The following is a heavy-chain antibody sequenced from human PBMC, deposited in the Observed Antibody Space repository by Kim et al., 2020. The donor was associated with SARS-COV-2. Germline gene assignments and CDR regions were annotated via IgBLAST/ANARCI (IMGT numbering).Heavy chain of an antibody. CDR3: AKARGLVVTATPFDY. CDR2: ISWNSGSI. V-gene: IGHV3-9*01. Sequence: GGSLRLSCAASGFTFDDYAMHWVRQAPGKGLEWVSGISWNSGSIGYADSVKGRFTISRDNAKNSLYLQMNSLRAEDTALYYCAKARGLVVTATPFDYWGQGTLVTVSS. D-gene: IGHD2-21*02. J-gene: IGHJ4*02. CDR1: GFTFDDYA.